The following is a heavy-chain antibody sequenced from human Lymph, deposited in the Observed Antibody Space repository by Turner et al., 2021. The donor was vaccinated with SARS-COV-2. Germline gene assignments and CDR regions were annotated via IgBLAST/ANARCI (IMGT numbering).Heavy chain of an antibody. Sequence: EVQLVQSGAEVKKPGESLKISCKGSGYSFPTYWIGWVRQMPGKGLEWMGIIYPGDSDTRYNPSFQGQVTISADKSISTAYLQWSSLKASDTAMYYCARLPIARGYSGYDFYYFDYWGQGTLVTVSS. D-gene: IGHD5-12*01. CDR2: IYPGDSDT. J-gene: IGHJ4*02. V-gene: IGHV5-51*01. CDR1: GYSFPTYW. CDR3: ARLPIARGYSGYDFYYFDY.